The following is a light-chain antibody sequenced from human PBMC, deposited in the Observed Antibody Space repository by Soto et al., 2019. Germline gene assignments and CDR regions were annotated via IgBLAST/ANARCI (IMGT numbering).Light chain of an antibody. V-gene: IGKV3-20*01. CDR2: GAS. CDR1: QSVSSNY. CDR3: QQSYSTPRT. Sequence: DIVLTQSPDTLSLSPGERATLSCRASQSVSSNYLAWYQQKPGQAPRLLIYGASTRATGIPDRFSGSGSGTDFTLTISRLEPEDFATYYCQQSYSTPRTFGQGTKLEIK. J-gene: IGKJ2*01.